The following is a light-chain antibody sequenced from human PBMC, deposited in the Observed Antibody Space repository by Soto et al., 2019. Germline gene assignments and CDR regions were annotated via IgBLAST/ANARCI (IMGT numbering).Light chain of an antibody. CDR3: QQYNNWPPLT. Sequence: ETVMTQSPVTLSVSPGERATLSCRASQSVSSNLAWYQQKPGQAPRLLIYDTSNRATCIPARFSGSGSGTEFTLTISSLQSEDFAVYYCQQYNNWPPLTFGGGTKVEIK. J-gene: IGKJ4*01. CDR2: DTS. V-gene: IGKV3-15*01. CDR1: QSVSSN.